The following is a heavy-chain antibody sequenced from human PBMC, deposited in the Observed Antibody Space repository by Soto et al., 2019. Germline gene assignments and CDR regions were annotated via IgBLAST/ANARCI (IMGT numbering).Heavy chain of an antibody. CDR2: IYPSDSDS. J-gene: IGHJ5*02. CDR1: GYSFTNYW. CDR3: ARHATPGYMSPLAS. D-gene: IGHD3-9*01. V-gene: IGHV5-51*01. Sequence: PGESLKISCKGSGYSFTNYWIAWVRQMPGKGLEWMGIIYPSDSDSRYRPSFQGHVTISADKSTGTVYLQWSSLKASDTATFFCARHATPGYMSPLASWGQGTLVTVSS.